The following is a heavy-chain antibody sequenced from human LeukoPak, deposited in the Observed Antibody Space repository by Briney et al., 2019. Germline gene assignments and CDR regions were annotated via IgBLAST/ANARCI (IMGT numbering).Heavy chain of an antibody. CDR2: INHSGST. CDR1: GGSFSGYY. J-gene: IGHJ4*02. CDR3: ARERIWGSYRYFDY. Sequence: SETLSLTCAVYGGSFSGYYWSWIRQPPGKGLEWLGEINHSGSTNYNPSLKSRVTISVDTSKNQFSLKLSSVTAADTAVYYCARERIWGSYRYFDYWGQGTLVTVSS. D-gene: IGHD3-16*02. V-gene: IGHV4-34*01.